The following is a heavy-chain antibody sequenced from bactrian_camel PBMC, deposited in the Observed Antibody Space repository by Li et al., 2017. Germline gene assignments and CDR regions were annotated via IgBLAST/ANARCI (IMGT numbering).Heavy chain of an antibody. CDR1: GNSVSTYC. CDR2: IERGGST. D-gene: IGHD2*01. Sequence: HVQLVESGGGLVQPGGSLRLSCAASGNSVSTYCMGWFRQAPGKEREGVAAIERGGSTLYPDSVKGRFTISRDNAKNTLYLQMNNLKSEDTALYYCAKALGGGSYYTGEYGYWGQGTQVTVS. V-gene: IGHV3S53*01. CDR3: AKALGGGSYYTGEYGY. J-gene: IGHJ4*01.